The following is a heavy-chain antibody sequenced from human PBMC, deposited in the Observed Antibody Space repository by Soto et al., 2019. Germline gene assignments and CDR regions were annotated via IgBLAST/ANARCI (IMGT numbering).Heavy chain of an antibody. CDR2: IYYSGTT. D-gene: IGHD2-21*01. J-gene: IGHJ6*02. Sequence: SETLALTCTVAGGSISSGGYYWNWIRQHPGKGLEWIGYIYYSGTTYYNPSLKSRVTISVDTSKNQFSLKLSSVTAADTLVYYCAASCVGCGGFNYYGMDVWGQGTTVTVSS. V-gene: IGHV4-31*03. CDR1: GGSISSGGYY. CDR3: AASCVGCGGFNYYGMDV.